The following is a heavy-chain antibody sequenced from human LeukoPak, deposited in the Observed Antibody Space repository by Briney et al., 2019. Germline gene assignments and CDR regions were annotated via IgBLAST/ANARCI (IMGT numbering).Heavy chain of an antibody. CDR2: IIPIFGTA. J-gene: IGHJ4*02. CDR1: GGTFSSYA. Sequence: SVQVSCKASGGTFSSYAISWVRQAPGQGLEWMGGIIPIFGTANYAQKFQGRVTITADESTSTACMELSSLRSEDTAVYYCARGGAIAALGSSVDYWGQGTLVTASS. V-gene: IGHV1-69*13. D-gene: IGHD6-13*01. CDR3: ARGGAIAALGSSVDY.